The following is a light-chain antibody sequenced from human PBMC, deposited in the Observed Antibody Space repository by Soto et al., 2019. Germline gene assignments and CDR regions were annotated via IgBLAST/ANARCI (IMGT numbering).Light chain of an antibody. CDR1: QGVNKAY. CDR2: GAS. V-gene: IGKV3-20*01. CDR3: QPSGDFRCT. J-gene: IGKJ1*01. Sequence: EMLLTQCPGTLALSRGDRATLSCRASQGVNKAYLVWYQVTPGQAPRRLIYGASSRATGIPDRFSGRGFGTDFTLTISRLEPEDFAAYYCQPSGDFRCTIGLGTKV.